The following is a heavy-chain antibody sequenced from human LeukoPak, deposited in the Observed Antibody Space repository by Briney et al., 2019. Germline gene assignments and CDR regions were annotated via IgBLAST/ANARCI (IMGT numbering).Heavy chain of an antibody. CDR1: GFTFSSYG. J-gene: IGHJ4*02. D-gene: IGHD2-2*01. CDR3: ARVAQDCSSTSCYLGGFDY. CDR2: ISGSGGST. Sequence: GGSLRLSRAASGFTFSSYGMHWVRQAPGKGLEWVSVISGSGGSTYYADSVKGRFTISRDNSKNTLYLQMNSLRAEDTAVYYCARVAQDCSSTSCYLGGFDYWGQGTLVTVSS. V-gene: IGHV3-23*01.